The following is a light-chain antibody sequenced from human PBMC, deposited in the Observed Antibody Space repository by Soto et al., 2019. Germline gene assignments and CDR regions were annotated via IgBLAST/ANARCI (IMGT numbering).Light chain of an antibody. Sequence: QSALTQPPSASGSPGQSVTISCTGTSSDVGDYKFVSWYQQHPGKTPELLIYEVSRRPSGVPDRFSGSKSGNTASLTVSGLQAEEEADDYCSSYAGNNNVVFGGGTQLTVL. CDR3: SSYAGNNNVV. CDR1: SSDVGDYKF. CDR2: EVS. V-gene: IGLV2-8*01. J-gene: IGLJ2*01.